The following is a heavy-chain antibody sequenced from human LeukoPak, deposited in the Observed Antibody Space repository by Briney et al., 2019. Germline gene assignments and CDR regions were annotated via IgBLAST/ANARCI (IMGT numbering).Heavy chain of an antibody. V-gene: IGHV3-23*01. J-gene: IGHJ4*02. CDR3: AKDYHYYDSSGYYYPGPFDY. CDR1: GFTFSSYA. D-gene: IGHD3-22*01. Sequence: SGGSLRLSCAASGFTFSSYAMSWVRQAPGKGLEWVSAISGSGGSTYYADSVKGRFTISRDNSKNTLYLQMNSLRAEDTAVYYCAKDYHYYDSSGYYYPGPFDYWGQGTLVTVSS. CDR2: ISGSGGST.